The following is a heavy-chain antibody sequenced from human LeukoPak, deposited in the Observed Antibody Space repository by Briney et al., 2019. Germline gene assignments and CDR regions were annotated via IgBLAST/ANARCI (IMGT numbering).Heavy chain of an antibody. Sequence: GGSLRLSCAASRFTLSRYWMHWVRQAPGKGLVWVSRINSDGISTSYADSVKGRFTISRDNAKNTLYLQMNSLRAEDTAVNYCARDGNYYDSSGPADYWGQGTLVTVSS. J-gene: IGHJ4*02. D-gene: IGHD3-22*01. CDR3: ARDGNYYDSSGPADY. V-gene: IGHV3-74*01. CDR1: RFTLSRYW. CDR2: INSDGIST.